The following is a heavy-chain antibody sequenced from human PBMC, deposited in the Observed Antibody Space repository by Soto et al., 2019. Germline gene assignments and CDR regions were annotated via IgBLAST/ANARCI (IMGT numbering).Heavy chain of an antibody. CDR2: IYYSGST. CDR3: ARDGSYCSGGSCYVNWFDP. V-gene: IGHV4-31*03. J-gene: IGHJ5*02. Sequence: SETLSLTCTVSGGSIISGGYYWIWIRQHPGKGLEWIGYIYYSGSTYYNPSLKSRVTISVDTSKNQFSLKLSSATAADTAVYYCARDGSYCSGGSCYVNWFDPWGQGTLVTVSS. CDR1: GGSIISGGYY. D-gene: IGHD2-15*01.